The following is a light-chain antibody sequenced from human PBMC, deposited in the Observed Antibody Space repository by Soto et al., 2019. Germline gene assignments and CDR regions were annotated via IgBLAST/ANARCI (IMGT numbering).Light chain of an antibody. CDR2: LGS. J-gene: IGKJ1*01. Sequence: DIVMTQSPLSLPVIPGEPASISCRSSQSLLQSNGYNYLDWYLQKPGQSPQLLIYLGSNRASGVPDRFSGSESGTDFTLKISSVEAADVGIYYCMQAVQTPTFGQGTKVEIK. V-gene: IGKV2-28*01. CDR3: MQAVQTPT. CDR1: QSLLQSNGYNY.